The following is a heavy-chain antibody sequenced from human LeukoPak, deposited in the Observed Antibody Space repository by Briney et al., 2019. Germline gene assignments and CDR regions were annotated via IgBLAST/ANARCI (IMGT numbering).Heavy chain of an antibody. Sequence: GESLKISFKTSGYRFTSYSIGWVRQMPGKGLEWMGIIYPGGSDTRYSPSFQGQVTISADKSISTAYLQWSSLKASDTAMYFCARRCGPYNSSWRCFDYWGQGTLVSVSS. CDR3: ARRCGPYNSSWRCFDY. CDR2: IYPGGSDT. D-gene: IGHD3-22*01. V-gene: IGHV5-51*01. J-gene: IGHJ4*02. CDR1: GYRFTSYS.